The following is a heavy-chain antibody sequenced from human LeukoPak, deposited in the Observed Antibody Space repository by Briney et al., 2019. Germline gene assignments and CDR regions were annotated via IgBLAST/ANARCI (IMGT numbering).Heavy chain of an antibody. CDR1: GGSFSGYY. CDR2: INHSGST. J-gene: IGHJ4*02. V-gene: IGHV4-34*01. CDR3: ARGARAGYNLEPFDY. Sequence: PSETLSLTCAVYGGSFSGYYWSWIRQPPGKGLEWIGEINHSGSTNYNPSLKRRVTISVDTSKNQFSLKLSSVTAADTAVYYCARGARAGYNLEPFDYWGQGTLVTVSP. D-gene: IGHD5-24*01.